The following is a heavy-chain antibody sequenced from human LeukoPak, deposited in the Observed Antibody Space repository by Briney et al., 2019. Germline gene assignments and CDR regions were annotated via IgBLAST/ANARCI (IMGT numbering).Heavy chain of an antibody. CDR3: ARGIVGATSVLDY. J-gene: IGHJ4*02. CDR2: ISYDGSNK. CDR1: GLTFSSYA. Sequence: GGSLRLSCAASGLTFSSYAMHWVRQAPGKGLEWVAVISYDGSNKYYADSVKGRFTISRDNSKNTLYLQMNSLRAEDTAVYYCARGIVGATSVLDYWGQGTLVTVSS. V-gene: IGHV3-30-3*01. D-gene: IGHD1-26*01.